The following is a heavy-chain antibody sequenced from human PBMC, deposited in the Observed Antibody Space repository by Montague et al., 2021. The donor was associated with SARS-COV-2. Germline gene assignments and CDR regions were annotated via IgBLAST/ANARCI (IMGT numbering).Heavy chain of an antibody. D-gene: IGHD6-19*01. CDR3: ARGSGWMGNAFDI. J-gene: IGHJ3*02. CDR1: GGSISSGGYY. Sequence: SETLSLTCTVSGGSISSGGYYWSWIRQHPGEGLEWIGYIYYSGSTNYNPSLKSRVTISVDTSKNQFSLKLSSVTAADTAVYYCARGSGWMGNAFDIWGQGTMVTVSS. V-gene: IGHV4-61*08. CDR2: IYYSGST.